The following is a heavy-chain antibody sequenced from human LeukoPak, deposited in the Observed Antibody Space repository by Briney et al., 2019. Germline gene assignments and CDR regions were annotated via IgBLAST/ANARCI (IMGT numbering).Heavy chain of an antibody. V-gene: IGHV3-33*06. CDR3: ANWLFGYFDY. J-gene: IGHJ4*02. CDR1: GFTFNNYA. D-gene: IGHD3-10*01. Sequence: GRSLRLSCAASGFTFNNYAMHWVRQAPGKGLEWVAVIWSDGSNKYYADSVKGRFTISRDNSKNTLYLQMNSLRAEDTAVYYCANWLFGYFDYWGQGTLVTVSS. CDR2: IWSDGSNK.